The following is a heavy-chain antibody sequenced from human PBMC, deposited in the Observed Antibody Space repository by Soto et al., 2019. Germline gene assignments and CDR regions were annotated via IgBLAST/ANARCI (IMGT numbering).Heavy chain of an antibody. CDR1: GDTFSSYI. D-gene: IGHD2-21*02. CDR2: VIPVRTTT. CDR3: ARRRYCGYDCYHKHYYGIDV. V-gene: IGHV1-69*08. J-gene: IGHJ6*02. Sequence: QVQLVQSGAEVKKPGSSVRVSCRSSGDTFSSYIVNWLRLSPGRGLEWMGMVIPVRTTTDYAQNFRGRVTLSAYRSTNTVYLYLSSLRSDDTAVYYCARRRYCGYDCYHKHYYGIDVWGQVSLVTVAS.